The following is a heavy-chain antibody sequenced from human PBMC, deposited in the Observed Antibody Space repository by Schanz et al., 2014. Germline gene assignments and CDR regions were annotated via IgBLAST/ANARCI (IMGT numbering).Heavy chain of an antibody. Sequence: QVQLVQSGAEVKKPGSSMKVSCKASGGTFSTYPINWLRQAPGQGLEWMGRIIPIHGIVNYAQRFQDRVRITADKSTTTAYMELNSLRSDATAVYFCASGRGGSPSDLWGQGALXTVSS. CDR2: IIPIHGIV. V-gene: IGHV1-69*02. CDR3: ASGRGGSPSDL. CDR1: GGTFSTYP. D-gene: IGHD1-26*01. J-gene: IGHJ5*02.